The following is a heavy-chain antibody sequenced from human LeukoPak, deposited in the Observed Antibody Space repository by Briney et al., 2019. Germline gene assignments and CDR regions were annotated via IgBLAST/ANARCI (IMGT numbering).Heavy chain of an antibody. CDR2: IYTSGST. Sequence: SETLSLTCTVSGGSISSYYWSWIRQPAGKGLEWIGRIYTSGSTNYNPSLKSRVTMSVDTSKNQFSLKLSSVTAADTAVYYCARDHSPYCSGGSCYSQTNWYFDLWGRGTLVTVSS. CDR1: GGSISSYY. CDR3: ARDHSPYCSGGSCYSQTNWYFDL. V-gene: IGHV4-4*07. J-gene: IGHJ2*01. D-gene: IGHD2-15*01.